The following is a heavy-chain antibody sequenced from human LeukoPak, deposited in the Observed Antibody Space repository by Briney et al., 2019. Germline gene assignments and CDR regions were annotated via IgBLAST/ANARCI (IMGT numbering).Heavy chain of an antibody. CDR3: AKRSGYTTGWFFDF. J-gene: IGHJ4*02. Sequence: GGSLKLSCAASGFSFSSYAMSWVCQAPGKGLEWVSSISGSGESTYYAESVKGRFTISRDNSKNTLFLQMNSLRAEDTAVFYCAKRSGYTTGWFFDFWGQGTLVTVSS. CDR2: ISGSGEST. CDR1: GFSFSSYA. V-gene: IGHV3-23*01. D-gene: IGHD6-19*01.